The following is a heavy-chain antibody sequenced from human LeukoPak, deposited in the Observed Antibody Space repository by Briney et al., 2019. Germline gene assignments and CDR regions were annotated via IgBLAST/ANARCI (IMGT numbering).Heavy chain of an antibody. V-gene: IGHV3-48*03. CDR1: GFTFSSYE. D-gene: IGHD3-22*01. J-gene: IGHJ4*02. Sequence: GGSLRLSCAASGFTFSSYEMNWVRQAPGKGLEWVSYISSSGSTIYYADSVKGRFTISRDNAKNSLYLQMNSLRAEDTAVYYCARASYYDSRDYWGQGTLVTVSS. CDR2: ISSSGSTI. CDR3: ARASYYDSRDY.